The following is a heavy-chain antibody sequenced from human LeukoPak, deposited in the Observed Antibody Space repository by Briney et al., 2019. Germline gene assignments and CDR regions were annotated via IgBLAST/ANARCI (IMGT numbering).Heavy chain of an antibody. V-gene: IGHV3-21*01. CDR2: ISSSSSYI. D-gene: IGHD6-19*01. Sequence: GGSLRLSCAASGFTFSSYAMSWVRQAPGKGLEWVSSISSSSSYIYYADSVKGRFTISRDNAKNSLYLQMNSLRAEDTAVYYCARDKYSSGNDAFDIWGQGTMVTVSS. J-gene: IGHJ3*02. CDR1: GFTFSSYA. CDR3: ARDKYSSGNDAFDI.